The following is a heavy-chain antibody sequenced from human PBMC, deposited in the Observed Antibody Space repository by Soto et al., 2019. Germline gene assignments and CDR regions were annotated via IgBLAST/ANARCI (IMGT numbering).Heavy chain of an antibody. CDR1: RFTFAGYA. CDR2: ITGNAANT. CDR3: AKAARDCGGDCYSSNFDS. J-gene: IGHJ4*02. V-gene: IGHV3-23*01. D-gene: IGHD2-21*02. Sequence: GGSLRLSCYPSRFTFAGYAMSWVRQAPGKGLEWVSGITGNAANTVYADSVKGRFTISRDNSKNALYLQLNSLRAEDTAVYFCAKAARDCGGDCYSSNFDSWGQGALVTVSS.